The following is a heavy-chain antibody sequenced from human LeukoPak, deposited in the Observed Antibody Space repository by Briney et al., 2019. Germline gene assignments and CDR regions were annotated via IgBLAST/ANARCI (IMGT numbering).Heavy chain of an antibody. Sequence: ASVKVSCKASGYSFTDSYMHWVRQAPGQGLEWMGWINPNSDGSSYAQRFQGRVTMTRDTSISTAYMELSSLRSDDTAMYYCARMWSTATSGWNWFDPWGQGTLVTVSS. CDR2: INPNSDGS. CDR3: ARMWSTATSGWNWFDP. CDR1: GYSFTDSY. D-gene: IGHD6-13*01. J-gene: IGHJ5*02. V-gene: IGHV1-2*02.